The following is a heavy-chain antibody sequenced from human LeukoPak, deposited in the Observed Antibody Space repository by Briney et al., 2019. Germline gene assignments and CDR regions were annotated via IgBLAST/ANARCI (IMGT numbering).Heavy chain of an antibody. J-gene: IGHJ3*02. D-gene: IGHD6-19*01. Sequence: GGSLRLSCAASGFTFSSYWMSWVRRAPGKGLEWVAVISYDGSNKYYADSVKGRFTISRDNSKNTLYLQMNSLRAEDTAVYYCAVIAVAGENDAFDIWGQGTMVTVSS. CDR3: AVIAVAGENDAFDI. CDR2: ISYDGSNK. CDR1: GFTFSSYW. V-gene: IGHV3-30*03.